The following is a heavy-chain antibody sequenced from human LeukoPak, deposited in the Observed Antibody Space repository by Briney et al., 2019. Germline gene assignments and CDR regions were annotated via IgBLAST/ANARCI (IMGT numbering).Heavy chain of an antibody. D-gene: IGHD2-15*01. CDR2: IIPILGIA. J-gene: IGHJ6*02. CDR1: GGTFSSYA. CDR3: ARGLFRQLLHYYYYGMDV. Sequence: SVKVSCKASGGTFSSYAISWVRQAPGQGLEWMGRIIPILGIANYAQKFQGRVTIAADKSTSTAYMELSSLRSEDTAVYYCARGLFRQLLHYYYYGMDVWGQGTTVTVSS. V-gene: IGHV1-69*04.